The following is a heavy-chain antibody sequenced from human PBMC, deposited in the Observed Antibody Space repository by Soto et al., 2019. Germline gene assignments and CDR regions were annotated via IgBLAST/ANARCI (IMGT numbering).Heavy chain of an antibody. CDR3: ARELGYDILTGPIDY. CDR1: GFTFSSYS. J-gene: IGHJ4*02. V-gene: IGHV3-21*01. CDR2: ISSSSSYI. D-gene: IGHD3-9*01. Sequence: GGSLRLSCAASGFTFSSYSMNWVRQAPGKRLEWVSSISSSSSYIYYADSVKGRFTISRDNAKNSLYLQMNSLRAEDTAVYYCARELGYDILTGPIDYWGQGTLVTVSS.